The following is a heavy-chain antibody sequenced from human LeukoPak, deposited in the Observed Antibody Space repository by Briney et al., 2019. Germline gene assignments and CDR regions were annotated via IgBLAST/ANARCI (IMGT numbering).Heavy chain of an antibody. CDR1: GGTFSSYP. CDR2: IIPIFGTA. D-gene: IGHD2-8*01. V-gene: IGHV1-69*06. J-gene: IGHJ6*03. CDR3: ARVLEYEYYYMDV. Sequence: ASVKVSWKASGGTFSSYPISWVRQDPGQGLEWIGRIIPIFGTANYAQKFQGRVTITADKSTSTAYMELSSLRSEDTAVYYCARVLEYEYYYMDVWGKGTTVTVSS.